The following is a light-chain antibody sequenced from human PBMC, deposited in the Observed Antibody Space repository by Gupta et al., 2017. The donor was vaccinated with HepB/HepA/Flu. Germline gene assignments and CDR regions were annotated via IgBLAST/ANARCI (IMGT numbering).Light chain of an antibody. J-gene: IGLJ3*02. CDR3: ISYAGTNSLV. CDR2: EVT. Sequence: QTVLTQPPSASVPPGQSVTLSCTVTSSDVGDYNYVSWYQHHPGKAPKLMIYEVTKRPSGVPDRFSGSKSGNTASLTVSGLQAEDEADYYCISYAGTNSLVFGGGTKLTVL. V-gene: IGLV2-8*01. CDR1: SSDVGDYNY.